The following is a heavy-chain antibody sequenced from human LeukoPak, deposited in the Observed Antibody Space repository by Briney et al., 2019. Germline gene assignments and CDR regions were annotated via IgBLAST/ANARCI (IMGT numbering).Heavy chain of an antibody. CDR2: ISAYNGNT. V-gene: IGHV1-18*01. CDR1: GYTFTSYG. J-gene: IGHJ6*03. Sequence: GASVKVSCKASGYTFTSYGISWVRQAPGQGLEWMGWISAYNGNTNYAQKLQGRVTMTTDTSMSTAYMELRSLRSDDTAVYYCARDGQLDYFGNYYYYYYMDVWGKGTTVTVSS. D-gene: IGHD6-6*01. CDR3: ARDGQLDYFGNYYYYYYMDV.